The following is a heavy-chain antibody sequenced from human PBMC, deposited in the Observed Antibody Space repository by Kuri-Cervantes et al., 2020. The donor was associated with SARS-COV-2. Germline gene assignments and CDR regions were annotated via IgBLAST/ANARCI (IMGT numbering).Heavy chain of an antibody. D-gene: IGHD3-10*01. V-gene: IGHV1-24*01. CDR2: FDPEDGET. CDR1: GYTLPELS. CDR3: ATGVPTRLFGEELKNDAFDI. Sequence: SVNVSCKVSGYTLPELSMHWVRQAPGKGLEWMGGFDPEDGETIYAQKFQGRVTMTEDTSTDTAHMELSSLRSEDTAVYYCATGVPTRLFGEELKNDAFDIWGQGTTVTVSS. J-gene: IGHJ3*02.